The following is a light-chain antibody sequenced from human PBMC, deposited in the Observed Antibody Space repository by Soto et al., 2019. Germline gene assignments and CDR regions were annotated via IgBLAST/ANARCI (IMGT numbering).Light chain of an antibody. V-gene: IGKV3-20*01. CDR1: QFVSSR. CDR3: QHYGTSLYT. CDR2: DTS. Sequence: DIVVTQSPATLSASPGERVTLSCRASQFVSSRLAWYQRRPGQVPRLLIYDTSTRAPGISARISGSGSGTDFTLTISRLEPEDFAVYYCQHYGTSLYTFGQGTKLEIK. J-gene: IGKJ2*01.